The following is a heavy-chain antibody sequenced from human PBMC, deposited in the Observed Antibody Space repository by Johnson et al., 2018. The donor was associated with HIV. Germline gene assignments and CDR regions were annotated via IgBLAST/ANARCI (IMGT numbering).Heavy chain of an antibody. D-gene: IGHD3-9*01. Sequence: QVQLVESGGGVVQPRGSLRLSCAASGFTFSSYAMHWVRQAPGKGLEWVAVISYDGSNKYYADSVKGRFTISRDNSKNTLYLQMNSLRAEDTAVYYWARDKGNYDILTGYYNVGAFYIWGQGTMVTVSS. J-gene: IGHJ3*02. CDR3: ARDKGNYDILTGYYNVGAFYI. CDR2: ISYDGSNK. V-gene: IGHV3-30*04. CDR1: GFTFSSYA.